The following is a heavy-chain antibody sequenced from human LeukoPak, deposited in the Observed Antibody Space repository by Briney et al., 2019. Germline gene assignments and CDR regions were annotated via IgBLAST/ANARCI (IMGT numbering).Heavy chain of an antibody. V-gene: IGHV3-30*12. CDR2: IEYDGSKK. J-gene: IGHJ4*02. CDR3: ARIGYSSSSFDY. Sequence: GGSLRLSCAASGFTFSDSGMQWVRQAPGKGLDWVAFIEYDGSKKNYANSVKGRFTISRDNSKNTQYLQMNSLRVEDTAVYYCARIGYSSSSFDYWGQGTLVTVSS. D-gene: IGHD6-6*01. CDR1: GFTFSDSG.